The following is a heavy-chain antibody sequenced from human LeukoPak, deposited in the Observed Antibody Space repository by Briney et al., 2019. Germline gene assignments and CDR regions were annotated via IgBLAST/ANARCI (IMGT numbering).Heavy chain of an antibody. D-gene: IGHD3-3*01. CDR3: AKEPQFASYYDFWSGYFVY. V-gene: IGHV3-23*01. J-gene: IGHJ4*02. CDR2: ISGSGGST. Sequence: GGSLRLSCAASGFTFSSYAMSWVRQAPGKGLEWVSAISGSGGSTCYADSVKGRFTISRDNSKNTLYLQMNSLRAEDTAVYYCAKEPQFASYYDFWSGYFVYWGQGTLVTVSS. CDR1: GFTFSSYA.